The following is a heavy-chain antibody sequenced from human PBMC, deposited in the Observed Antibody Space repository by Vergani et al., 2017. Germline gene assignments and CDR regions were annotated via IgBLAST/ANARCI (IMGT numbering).Heavy chain of an antibody. CDR2: IKQDGSEK. D-gene: IGHD2-2*03. Sequence: EVQLVESGGGFVQPGGSLRLSCAASGFTFSRYWMSWVRQAPGKGLEWVANIKQDGSEKYYVDSVKGRFTISRDNAKNSLYLQMNSLGAEDTAVYYCARDGYCSSTSCSGMFDYWGQGTLVTVSS. CDR3: ARDGYCSSTSCSGMFDY. CDR1: GFTFSRYW. V-gene: IGHV3-7*01. J-gene: IGHJ4*02.